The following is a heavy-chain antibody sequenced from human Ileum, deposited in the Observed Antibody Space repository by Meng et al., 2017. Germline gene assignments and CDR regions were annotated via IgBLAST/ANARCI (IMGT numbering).Heavy chain of an antibody. D-gene: IGHD3-10*01. Sequence: QLQLQGSGPSLVRPSGSLSLASAVLGDSTGNSKWWGWLRQPPGKGLEWFGEISNSGKTVYSPSLKSRVRISLDKSNNQFSLTLNSVTAADTAMYYCARERIRELGLFDSWGQGTLVTVSS. CDR1: GDSTGNSKW. CDR3: ARERIRELGLFDS. J-gene: IGHJ4*02. V-gene: IGHV4-4*02. CDR2: ISNSGKT.